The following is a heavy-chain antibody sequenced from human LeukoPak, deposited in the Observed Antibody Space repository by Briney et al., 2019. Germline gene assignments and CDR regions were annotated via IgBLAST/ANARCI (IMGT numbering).Heavy chain of an antibody. D-gene: IGHD3-10*01. CDR3: ARARRMVRGVIYYYGMDV. CDR1: RGTLSRYA. J-gene: IGHJ6*02. CDR2: ITPIFGIA. V-gene: IGHV1-69*13. Sequence: AASVKVSCETSRGTLSRYAISWVRQAPGQGVEWVGGITPIFGIANNAQKFQSRVTTAADESTSTAYMELSRLRSEDTAVYYCARARRMVRGVIYYYGMDVWGQGTTVTVSS.